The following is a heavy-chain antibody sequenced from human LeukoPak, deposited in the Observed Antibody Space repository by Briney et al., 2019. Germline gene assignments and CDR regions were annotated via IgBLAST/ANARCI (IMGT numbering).Heavy chain of an antibody. CDR3: ARGVSGKDLYYYDSSGYYLVDY. D-gene: IGHD3-22*01. CDR2: ISSSGSTI. V-gene: IGHV3-11*01. Sequence: GGSLRLSCAASGFTFSDYYMCWIRQAPGKGLEWVSYISSSGSTIYYADSVKGRFTISRDNAKNSLYLQMNSLRAEDTAVYYCARGVSGKDLYYYDSSGYYLVDYWGQGTLVTVSS. J-gene: IGHJ4*02. CDR1: GFTFSDYY.